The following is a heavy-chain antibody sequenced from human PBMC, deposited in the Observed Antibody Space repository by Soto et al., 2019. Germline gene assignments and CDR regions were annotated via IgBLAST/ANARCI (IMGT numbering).Heavy chain of an antibody. D-gene: IGHD3-10*01. CDR2: IYWDDDK. CDR3: AHRLRAYYYGSGSFDY. CDR1: GFSLSTSGVG. J-gene: IGHJ4*02. V-gene: IGHV2-5*02. Sequence: QITLKESGPTLVKPTQTLTLTCTFSGFSLSTSGVGVGWIRQPPGKALEWLALIYWDDDKHYSPSLKSRLTITKDTSKNQVVLTMTNMDPVDTATYYCAHRLRAYYYGSGSFDYWGQGTLVTVSS.